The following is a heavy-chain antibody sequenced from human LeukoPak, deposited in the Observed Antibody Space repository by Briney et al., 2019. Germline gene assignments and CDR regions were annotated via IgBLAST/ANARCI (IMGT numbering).Heavy chain of an antibody. D-gene: IGHD5-12*01. CDR3: ARGRRGYDYRVYYYYYMDV. CDR1: GGSISSYY. Sequence: SETLSLTCTVSGGSISSYYWSWIRQPPGKGLEWIGYIYDSGSTNYNPSLKSRVTISVDTSKNQFSLKLSSATAADTAVYYCARGRRGYDYRVYYYYYMDVWGKGTTVTVSS. CDR2: IYDSGST. V-gene: IGHV4-59*12. J-gene: IGHJ6*03.